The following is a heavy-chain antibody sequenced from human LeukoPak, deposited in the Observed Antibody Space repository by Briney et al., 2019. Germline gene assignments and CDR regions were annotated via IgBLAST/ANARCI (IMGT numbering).Heavy chain of an antibody. CDR1: GRSFSGYY. J-gene: IGHJ4*02. Sequence: SETLSLTCAVYGRSFSGYYWSWIRQPPGKGLEWIGEINHSGSTNYNPSLKSRVTISVDTSKNQFSLKLSSVTAADTAVYYCARLHRDIVVVPAASLFDYWGQGTLVTVSS. CDR3: ARLHRDIVVVPAASLFDY. CDR2: INHSGST. V-gene: IGHV4-34*01. D-gene: IGHD2-2*01.